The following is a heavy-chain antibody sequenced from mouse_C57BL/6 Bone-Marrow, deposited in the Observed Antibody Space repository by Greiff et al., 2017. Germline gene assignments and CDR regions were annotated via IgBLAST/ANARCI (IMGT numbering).Heavy chain of an antibody. V-gene: IGHV1-20*01. D-gene: IGHD1-1*01. Sequence: VQLQQSGPELVKPGDSVTISCKASGYSFPGYFMNWVMQSHGKSLEWIGRINPYNGDTFYNQKFKGKATLTVDKSSSTAHMELRSLTSEDSAVYYCARGYGSTPFAYWGQGTLVTVSA. J-gene: IGHJ3*01. CDR2: INPYNGDT. CDR1: GYSFPGYF. CDR3: ARGYGSTPFAY.